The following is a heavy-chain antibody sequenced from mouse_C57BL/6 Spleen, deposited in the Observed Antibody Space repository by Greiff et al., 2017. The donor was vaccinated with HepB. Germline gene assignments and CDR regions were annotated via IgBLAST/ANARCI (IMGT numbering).Heavy chain of an antibody. J-gene: IGHJ2*01. Sequence: VQLQQPGAELVMPGASVKLSCKASGYTFTSYWMHWVKQRPGQGLEWIGEIDPSDSYTNYNQKFKGKSTLTVDKSSSTAYMQLSSLTSEDSAVYYCARGVVPDYWGQGTTLTVSS. D-gene: IGHD1-1*01. CDR1: GYTFTSYW. CDR2: IDPSDSYT. V-gene: IGHV1-69*01. CDR3: ARGVVPDY.